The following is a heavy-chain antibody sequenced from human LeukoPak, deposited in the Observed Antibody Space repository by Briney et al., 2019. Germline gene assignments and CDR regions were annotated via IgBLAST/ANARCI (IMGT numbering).Heavy chain of an antibody. CDR2: IRGSGDNT. CDR1: GLTFSSYT. Sequence: GGSLRLSCAASGLTFSSYTMSWVRQAPGKGLEWVSAIRGSGDNTYYLDSVKGRFTISRDNSKNTLYLQMKSLTADDTAVYYWGKARPEEARPYGRSSWGPTSGGKEPRVTVSP. V-gene: IGHV3-23*01. D-gene: IGHD3-16*01. J-gene: IGHJ4*02. CDR3: GKARPEEARPYGRSSWGPTS.